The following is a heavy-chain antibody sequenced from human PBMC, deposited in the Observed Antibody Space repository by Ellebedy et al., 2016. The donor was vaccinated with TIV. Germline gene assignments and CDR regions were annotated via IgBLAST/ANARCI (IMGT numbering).Heavy chain of an antibody. CDR1: GLTVSSNY. V-gene: IGHV3-66*01. CDR3: ANNWVVRGEGWNNGMDI. CDR2: IYGDGTT. Sequence: GESLKISCAASGLTVSSNYMNWVRQAPGKGLEWVSTIYGDGTTYYADSVRGRFTISRDNSKNTLYLQMKSLRADDTAVYYCANNWVVRGEGWNNGMDIWGQGTTVTVSS. D-gene: IGHD3-10*01. J-gene: IGHJ6*02.